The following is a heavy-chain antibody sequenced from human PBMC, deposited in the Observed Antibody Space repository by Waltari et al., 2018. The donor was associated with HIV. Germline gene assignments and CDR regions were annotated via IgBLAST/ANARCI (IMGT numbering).Heavy chain of an antibody. CDR3: ARDSYYYDSSGFFPDF. J-gene: IGHJ4*02. D-gene: IGHD3-22*01. CDR2: INLNSGDT. V-gene: IGHV1-2*06. Sequence: QVQLVQSGAEVKKPGASVKVSCKASGYPFTAHSIPWVRQAPGQGLEWMGRINLNSGDTNYGQKFQGRVTMTRDTSISTAYMELSRLRSDDTAVYYCARDSYYYDSSGFFPDFWGQGTLVTVSS. CDR1: GYPFTAHS.